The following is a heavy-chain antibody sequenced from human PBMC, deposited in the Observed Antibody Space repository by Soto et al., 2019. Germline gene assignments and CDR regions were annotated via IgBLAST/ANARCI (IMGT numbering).Heavy chain of an antibody. CDR3: ATRWYYYYGMDV. CDR2: IYYSGST. V-gene: IGHV4-39*01. Sequence: SETLSLTCTVSGGSISSSSYYWGWIRQPPGKGLEWIGSIYYSGSTYYNPSLESRVTISVDTSKNQFSLKLSSVTAADTAVYYCATRWYYYYGMDVWGQGTTVTVSS. J-gene: IGHJ6*02. CDR1: GGSISSSSYY.